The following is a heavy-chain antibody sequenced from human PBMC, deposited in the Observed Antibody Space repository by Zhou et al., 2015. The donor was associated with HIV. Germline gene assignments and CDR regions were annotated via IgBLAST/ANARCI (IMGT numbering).Heavy chain of an antibody. CDR2: ISRRGDST. V-gene: IGHV3-23*01. Sequence: EVQLMESGGGVVRPGGSLRLSCAASGFTFDDYGMSWVRQAPGKAPEWVSTISRRGDSTYYAASVRGRFTVSRDNSKDSLYLQMNSLRAEDTAVYYCARDPLRTKGMDVWGQGTTVTVSS. CDR1: GFTFDDYG. D-gene: IGHD2-8*01. CDR3: ARDPLRTKGMDV. J-gene: IGHJ6*02.